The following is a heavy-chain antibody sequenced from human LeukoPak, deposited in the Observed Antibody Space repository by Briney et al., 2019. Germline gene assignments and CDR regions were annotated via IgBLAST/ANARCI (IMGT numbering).Heavy chain of an antibody. CDR1: GYSISSGYY. V-gene: IGHV4-38-2*02. D-gene: IGHD2-21*01. CDR3: ARDRRRHIVVVRSAFDI. J-gene: IGHJ3*02. Sequence: SETLSLTCTVSGYSISSGYYWGWIRQPPGKGLEWIGSIYHSGSTYYNPSLKSRVTISVDTSKNQFSLKLSSVTAADTAVYYCARDRRRHIVVVRSAFDIWGQGTMVTVSS. CDR2: IYHSGST.